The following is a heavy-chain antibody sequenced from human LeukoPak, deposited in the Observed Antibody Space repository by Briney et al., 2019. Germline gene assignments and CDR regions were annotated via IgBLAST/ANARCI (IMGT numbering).Heavy chain of an antibody. CDR3: ARECPYDILTGYYIGAFDI. Sequence: SETLSLTCAVYGGSFSGYYWSWIRQPPGKGLEWIGEINHSGSTNYNPSLKSRVTISVDTSKNQFSLKLSSVTAADTAVYYCARECPYDILTGYYIGAFDIWGQGTMVTVSS. V-gene: IGHV4-34*01. CDR1: GGSFSGYY. D-gene: IGHD3-9*01. J-gene: IGHJ3*02. CDR2: INHSGST.